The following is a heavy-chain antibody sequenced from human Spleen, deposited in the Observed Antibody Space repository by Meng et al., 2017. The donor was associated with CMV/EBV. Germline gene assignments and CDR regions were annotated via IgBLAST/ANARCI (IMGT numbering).Heavy chain of an antibody. D-gene: IGHD2-8*01. J-gene: IGHJ6*02. Sequence: GESLKISCAASGFTFSSYAMHWVRQAPGKGLEWVAVISYDGSNKYHADSVKGRFTISRDNSKNTLYLQMNSLRAEDTAVYYCERCRDPVLMVYARNYGMDVWGQGTTVTVSS. CDR1: GFTFSSYA. V-gene: IGHV3-30*04. CDR2: ISYDGSNK. CDR3: ERCRDPVLMVYARNYGMDV.